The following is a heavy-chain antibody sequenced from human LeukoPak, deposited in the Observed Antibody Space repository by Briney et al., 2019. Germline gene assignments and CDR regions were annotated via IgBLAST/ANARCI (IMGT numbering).Heavy chain of an antibody. CDR2: INSGGGLT. CDR1: GFTFSTFS. J-gene: IGHJ4*02. Sequence: GGSLRLTCAVSGFTFSTFSVSWVRQPPGKGLEWVSIINSGGGLTYYADSVKGRFTVSRDNSKKTVYLQMDRLRADDTAVYYCAKRSRLPDTGPTTYVDYWGQGAPVTVSS. D-gene: IGHD1-1*01. CDR3: AKRSRLPDTGPTTYVDY. V-gene: IGHV3-23*03.